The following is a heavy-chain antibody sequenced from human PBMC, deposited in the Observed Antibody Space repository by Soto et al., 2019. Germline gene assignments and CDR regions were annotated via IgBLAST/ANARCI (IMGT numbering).Heavy chain of an antibody. V-gene: IGHV1-8*01. CDR3: ARGPSYYDFWSGYRPGYYYYYMDV. Sequence: ASVKVSCKASGYTFTSYDINWVRQATGQGLEWMGWMNPNSGNTGYAQKFQGRVTMTRNTSISTAYMELSSLRSEDTAVYYCARGPSYYDFWSGYRPGYYYYYMDVWGKGTTVTVSS. D-gene: IGHD3-3*01. CDR1: GYTFTSYD. CDR2: MNPNSGNT. J-gene: IGHJ6*03.